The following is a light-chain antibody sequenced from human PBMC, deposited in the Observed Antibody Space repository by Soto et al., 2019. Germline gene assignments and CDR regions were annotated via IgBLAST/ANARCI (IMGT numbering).Light chain of an antibody. CDR3: CSFAGGNSFA. CDR1: SSDVGGYNY. V-gene: IGLV2-11*01. J-gene: IGLJ1*01. Sequence: QSALTQPRSVSGSPGQSVTISCTGTSSDVGGYNYVSWYQQHPGKAPKLMIYDVTERPSGVPDRFSGSKSGTTASLTISGLQAEDEADYYCCSFAGGNSFAFGTGTKLTVL. CDR2: DVT.